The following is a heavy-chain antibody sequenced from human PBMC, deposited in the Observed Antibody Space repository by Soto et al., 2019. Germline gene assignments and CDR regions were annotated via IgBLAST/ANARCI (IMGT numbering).Heavy chain of an antibody. Sequence: PGGSLRLSCAASGFTFSSYAMSWVRQAPGKGLEWVSAISGSGGSTYYADSVKGRFTISRDNSKNTLYLQMNSLRAEDTAVYYCAKDFYYYDSSGSRVTAFDIWGQGTMVTVSS. CDR3: AKDFYYYDSSGSRVTAFDI. CDR1: GFTFSSYA. D-gene: IGHD3-22*01. J-gene: IGHJ3*02. CDR2: ISGSGGST. V-gene: IGHV3-23*01.